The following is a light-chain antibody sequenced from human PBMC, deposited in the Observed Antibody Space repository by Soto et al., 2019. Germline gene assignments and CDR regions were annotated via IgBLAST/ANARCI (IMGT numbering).Light chain of an antibody. Sequence: DIVMTQSPDSLAVSLGERANINCKSRQSVLYDSNNKNYLAWYQQKPGQPPRLLIYDSSTRATGFTDRFSGSGSGTDFTLTIIRLEPEDFAVYYCQQYDISPWTFGQGTQVDIK. CDR2: DSS. V-gene: IGKV4-1*01. J-gene: IGKJ1*01. CDR1: QSVLYDSNNKNY. CDR3: QQYDISPWT.